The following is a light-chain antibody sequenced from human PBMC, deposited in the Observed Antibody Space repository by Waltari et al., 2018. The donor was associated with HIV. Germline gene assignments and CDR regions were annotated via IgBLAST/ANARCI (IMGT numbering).Light chain of an antibody. Sequence: SYVLTQPPPVSVAPAQTATLTRGVNNTGGSILHWYQQKPGQAPGLVVYDDSDRPSGIPERFSGSNSDNTATLTISRVEAGDEADYYCQVWDISSDQVVFGGGTKLTVL. J-gene: IGLJ2*01. CDR2: DDS. V-gene: IGLV3-21*02. CDR1: NTGGSI. CDR3: QVWDISSDQVV.